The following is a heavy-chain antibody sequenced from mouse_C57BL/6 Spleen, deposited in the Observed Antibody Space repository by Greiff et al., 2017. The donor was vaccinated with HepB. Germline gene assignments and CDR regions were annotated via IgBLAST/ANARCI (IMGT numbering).Heavy chain of an antibody. Sequence: VHVKQSGPELVKPGASVKISCKASGYSFTDYNMNWVKQSNGKSLEWIGVINPNYGTTSYNQKFKGKATLTVDQSSSTAYMQLNSLTSEDSAVYYCARRDYYGYYFDYWGQGTTLTVSS. CDR3: ARRDYYGYYFDY. D-gene: IGHD1-1*01. J-gene: IGHJ2*01. CDR1: GYSFTDYN. CDR2: INPNYGTT. V-gene: IGHV1-39*01.